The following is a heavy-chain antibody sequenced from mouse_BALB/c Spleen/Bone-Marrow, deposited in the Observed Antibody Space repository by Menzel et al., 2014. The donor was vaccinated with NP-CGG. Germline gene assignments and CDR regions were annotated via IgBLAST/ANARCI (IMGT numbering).Heavy chain of an antibody. CDR1: GFSLSHYG. J-gene: IGHJ4*01. V-gene: IGHV2-9*02. CDR3: ARVGDSDYAMDY. CDR2: IWAGGST. D-gene: IGHD2-13*01. Sequence: VKLMESGPGLVAPSQSLSITCTVSGFSLSHYGVHWVRQPPGKGLELLGVIWAGGSTNYISALMSRLTISKDNSKTQVFLKMHSLQTDDTAMYFCARVGDSDYAMDYWGQGTSVTVSS.